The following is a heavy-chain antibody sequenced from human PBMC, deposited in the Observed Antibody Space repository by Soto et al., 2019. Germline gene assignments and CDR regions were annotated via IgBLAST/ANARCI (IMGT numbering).Heavy chain of an antibody. D-gene: IGHD3-22*01. V-gene: IGHV4-61*01. J-gene: IGHJ4*02. CDR2: IYYSGGT. Sequence: QVQLQESGPGLVKPSETLSLTCTVSGGSVSSGSYYWSWFRQPPGKGLEWIGYIYYSGGTNYTPYLKNRLTRSLDASKNQFSHKLSSVTGADKAVYYCAGDRALQSVGWTVAVPDYWGQGTLVTVSS. CDR3: AGDRALQSVGWTVAVPDY. CDR1: GGSVSSGSYY.